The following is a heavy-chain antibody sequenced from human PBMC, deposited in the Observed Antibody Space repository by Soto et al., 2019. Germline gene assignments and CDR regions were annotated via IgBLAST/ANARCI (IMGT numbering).Heavy chain of an antibody. V-gene: IGHV3-23*01. J-gene: IGHJ5*02. CDR1: GFTFSIYP. CDR3: AKVVYFDFGSGSWFDP. Sequence: EVQLLDSGGDLVHPGGSLRLSCVASGFTFSIYPMSWVRQAPGEGLQWVSTCSGSGGTTYYVDSVKGRFSVSRDNSKNTLYLQMNSLRVEDTAVYYCAKVVYFDFGSGSWFDPWGQGTLVTVAS. D-gene: IGHD3-3*01. CDR2: CSGSGGTT.